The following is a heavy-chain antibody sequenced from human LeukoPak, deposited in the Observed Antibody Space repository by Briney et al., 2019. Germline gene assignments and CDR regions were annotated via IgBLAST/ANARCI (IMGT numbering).Heavy chain of an antibody. CDR3: AKEGEYCSSTSCYLDY. CDR2: ISGSGGGT. Sequence: GGSLRLSCAASGFTFSSYAMSWVRQAPGKGLEWVSAISGSGGGTYYADSVKGRFTISRDNSKNTLYLQMNSLRAEDTAVYYCAKEGEYCSSTSCYLDYWGQGTLVTVSS. V-gene: IGHV3-23*01. CDR1: GFTFSSYA. J-gene: IGHJ4*02. D-gene: IGHD2-2*01.